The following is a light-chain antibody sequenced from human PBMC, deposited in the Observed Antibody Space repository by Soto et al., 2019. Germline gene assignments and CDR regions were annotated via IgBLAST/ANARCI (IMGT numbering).Light chain of an antibody. CDR1: QSIDNY. Sequence: DIQMTQSPSSLSASVGDRVTITCRTSQSIDNYLNWYQQKPGKAPKLLMYAASTLQSGVPSRFSGGGSGTEFTLTISSLQPDDSATYYCQQYNSYSWTFGQGTKVDIK. J-gene: IGKJ1*01. V-gene: IGKV1-5*01. CDR3: QQYNSYSWT. CDR2: AAS.